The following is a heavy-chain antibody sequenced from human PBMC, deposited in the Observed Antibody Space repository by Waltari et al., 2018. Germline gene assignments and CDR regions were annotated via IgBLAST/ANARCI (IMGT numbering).Heavy chain of an antibody. V-gene: IGHV3-7*01. CDR1: GFTFSSYW. CDR3: ARVKYYDFWSGSTYYFDY. CDR2: IKQDGSEK. J-gene: IGHJ4*02. D-gene: IGHD3-3*01. Sequence: GQLVESGGGLVQPGGSLRLSCAASGFTFSSYWMSWVRQAPGKGLEWVANIKQDGSEKYYVDSVKGRFTISRDNAKNSLYLQMNSLRAEDTAVYYCARVKYYDFWSGSTYYFDYWGQGTLVTVSS.